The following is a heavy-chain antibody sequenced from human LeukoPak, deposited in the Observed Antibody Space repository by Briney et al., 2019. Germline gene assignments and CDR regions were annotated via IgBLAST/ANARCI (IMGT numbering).Heavy chain of an antibody. CDR3: ARDDSGYSYGNTGTGDY. Sequence: ASVKVSCKASGYTFTGYYMHWVRQAPGQGLEWMGWINPNSGGTNYAQKFQGRVTMTRDTSISTAYMELSRLRSDDTAVYYCARDDSGYSYGNTGTGDYWGQGTLVTASS. CDR1: GYTFTGYY. V-gene: IGHV1-2*02. J-gene: IGHJ4*02. CDR2: INPNSGGT. D-gene: IGHD5-18*01.